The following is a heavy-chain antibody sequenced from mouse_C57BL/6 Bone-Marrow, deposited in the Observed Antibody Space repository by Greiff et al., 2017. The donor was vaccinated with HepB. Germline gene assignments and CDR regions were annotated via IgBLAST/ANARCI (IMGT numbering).Heavy chain of an antibody. V-gene: IGHV1-19*01. CDR3: AREGYDWDWYFDV. D-gene: IGHD2-2*01. CDR1: GYTFTDYY. Sequence: EVKLQESGPVLVKPGASVKMSCKASGYTFTDYYMNWVKQSHGKSLEWIGVINPYNGGTSYNQKFKGKATLTVDKSSSTAYMELNSLTSEDSAVYYCAREGYDWDWYFDVWGTGTTVTVSS. J-gene: IGHJ1*03. CDR2: INPYNGGT.